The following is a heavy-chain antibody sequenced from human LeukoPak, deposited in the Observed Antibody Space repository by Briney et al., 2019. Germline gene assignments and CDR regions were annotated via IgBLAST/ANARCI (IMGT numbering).Heavy chain of an antibody. Sequence: SVKVSCKASGGTFRNYAISWVRQAPGQGLEWMGGIIPLFGRAEYAQRFQGRVTITADESTSTAYLELSILRSEDTAVYYCASPKEDSDYYFDYWGQGTLVTASS. CDR1: GGTFRNYA. CDR3: ASPKEDSDYYFDY. J-gene: IGHJ4*02. V-gene: IGHV1-69*01. CDR2: IIPLFGRA. D-gene: IGHD4-11*01.